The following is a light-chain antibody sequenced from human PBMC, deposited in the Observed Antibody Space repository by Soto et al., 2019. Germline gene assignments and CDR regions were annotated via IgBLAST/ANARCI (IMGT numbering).Light chain of an antibody. CDR1: QSVSSSY. CDR2: GAS. CDR3: HQYGSSRT. Sequence: EIVLTQSPGTLSLSPGERATLSCRASQSVSSSYLAWYQQKPGQAPRLLIYGASSRATGIPDRFSGSGSGTDFTLTISRLEPEDFAVYYCHQYGSSRTFGQGNNVDIK. J-gene: IGKJ1*01. V-gene: IGKV3-20*01.